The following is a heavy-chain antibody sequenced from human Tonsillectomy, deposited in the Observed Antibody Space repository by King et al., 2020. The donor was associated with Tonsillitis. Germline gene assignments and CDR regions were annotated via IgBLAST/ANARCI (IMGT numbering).Heavy chain of an antibody. CDR2: IRFDGSDK. V-gene: IGHV3-30*02. CDR3: AKDRVGKYFYYYCGMDV. Sequence: VQLVESGGGVVQPGGSLRLSCAASGFTFNNYGMHWVRQAPGKGLDWVAFIRFDGSDKYYADSVKGRFTISRDNSKNMLYLQMNSLRAEDTALYYCAKDRVGKYFYYYCGMDVWGPGTTVTVSS. CDR1: GFTFNNYG. J-gene: IGHJ6*02. D-gene: IGHD3-16*01.